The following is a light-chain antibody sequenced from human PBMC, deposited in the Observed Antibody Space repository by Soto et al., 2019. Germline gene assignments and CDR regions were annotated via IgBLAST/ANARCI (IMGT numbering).Light chain of an antibody. J-gene: IGLJ2*01. CDR2: EVS. CDR3: SSRGSNRI. CDR1: SSDVGGYNY. Sequence: QSVLTQPASVSGSPGQSITISCTGTSSDVGGYNYVSWYQQHPGKAPKLIIYEVSNRPSGVSNRFSGSKSGNTASLTISGLQAEDEADYYCSSRGSNRIFGGGTKLTVL. V-gene: IGLV2-14*01.